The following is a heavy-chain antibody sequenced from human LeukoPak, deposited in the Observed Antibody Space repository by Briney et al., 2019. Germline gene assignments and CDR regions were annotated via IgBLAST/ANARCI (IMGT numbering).Heavy chain of an antibody. Sequence: PSETLSLTCTVSGGSISSSYYYWGWIRQPPGKGLEWIGSIYYSGSTYYNPSLQSRVTISVDTSKNQFSLKLSSVTAADTAVYYCARPRRSSSSGNWFDPWGQGTLVTVSS. J-gene: IGHJ5*02. CDR2: IYYSGST. V-gene: IGHV4-39*01. D-gene: IGHD6-6*01. CDR1: GGSISSSYYY. CDR3: ARPRRSSSSGNWFDP.